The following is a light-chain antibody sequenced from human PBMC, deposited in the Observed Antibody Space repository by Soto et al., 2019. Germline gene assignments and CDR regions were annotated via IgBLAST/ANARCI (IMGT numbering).Light chain of an antibody. Sequence: EIVMTQSPATLSVSPGERATLSCRASQSVSSNLAWYQQKPGQAPRLLIYGASTRATGIPARFSGSGSGRDFTLTISGLQSEDFAVYYCQQYNNWPRTFGQGTKMDI. CDR3: QQYNNWPRT. CDR2: GAS. CDR1: QSVSSN. J-gene: IGKJ1*01. V-gene: IGKV3D-15*01.